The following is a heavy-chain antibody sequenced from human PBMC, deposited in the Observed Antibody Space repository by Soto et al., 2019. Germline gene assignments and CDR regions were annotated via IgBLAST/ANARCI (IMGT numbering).Heavy chain of an antibody. CDR3: ARHSGEADPYYYYGMDV. CDR1: GGSISSSSYY. V-gene: IGHV4-39*01. CDR2: IYYSGST. J-gene: IGHJ6*02. Sequence: SETLSLTCTVSGGSISSSSYYWGWIRQPPGKGLEWIGSIYYSGSTYYNPSLKTRVTISVDTSKNQFSLKLSSVTAADTAVYYCARHSGEADPYYYYGMDVWGQGTTVTVSS. D-gene: IGHD7-27*01.